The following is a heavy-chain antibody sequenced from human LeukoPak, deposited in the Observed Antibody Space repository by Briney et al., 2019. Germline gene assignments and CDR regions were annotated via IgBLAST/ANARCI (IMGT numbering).Heavy chain of an antibody. CDR1: GGSISSSSYY. V-gene: IGHV4-39*01. J-gene: IGHJ4*02. CDR2: IYYSGST. CDR3: AGSLANYYDSSGYFDY. Sequence: SETLSLACTVSGGSISSSSYYWGWIRQPPGKGLEWIGSIYYSGSTYYNPSLKSRVTISVDTSKNQFSLKLSSVTAADTAVYYCAGSLANYYDSSGYFDYWGQGTLVTVSS. D-gene: IGHD3-22*01.